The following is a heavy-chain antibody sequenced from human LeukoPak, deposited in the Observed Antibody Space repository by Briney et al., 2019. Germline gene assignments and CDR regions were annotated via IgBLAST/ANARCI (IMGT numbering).Heavy chain of an antibody. Sequence: PGGYLRFSCAASGFTFSLNSLNWVPQAPGQGLEWVSSISSSSSYTDYADSVKGRFTISRDNAKNSLYLQMNSLRAEDTAVYYCARRSAADFDYWGQGTLVTVSS. D-gene: IGHD6-13*01. CDR1: GFTFSLNS. CDR2: ISSSSSYT. V-gene: IGHV3-21*01. CDR3: ARRSAADFDY. J-gene: IGHJ4*02.